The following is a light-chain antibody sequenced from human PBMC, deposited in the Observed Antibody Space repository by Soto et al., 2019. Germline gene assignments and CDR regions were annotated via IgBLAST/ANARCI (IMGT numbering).Light chain of an antibody. Sequence: QSVLTQPPSASGSPGQSVTISCTGTSSDVGGYNYVSWYQQHPGKAPKLMIYEVSKRPSGVPDRFSGSKSGNTASLTFSWLQAEDEADYYCSSYAGSNNYDFGTGTKVTVL. CDR3: SSYAGSNNYD. J-gene: IGLJ1*01. CDR1: SSDVGGYNY. CDR2: EVS. V-gene: IGLV2-8*01.